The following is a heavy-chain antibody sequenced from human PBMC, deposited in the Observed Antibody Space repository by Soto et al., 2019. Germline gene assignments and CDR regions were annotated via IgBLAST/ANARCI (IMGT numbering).Heavy chain of an antibody. CDR3: ASNGYGGFGELFAFDI. CDR1: GGSISSYY. CDR2: IYTSGST. J-gene: IGHJ3*02. D-gene: IGHD3-10*01. Sequence: SETLSLTCTVSGGSISSYYWSWIRQPAGKGLEWIGRIYTSGSTNYNPSLKSRVTMSVDTSKNQFSLKLSSVTAADTAVYYCASNGYGGFGELFAFDIWGQGTMVTVSS. V-gene: IGHV4-4*07.